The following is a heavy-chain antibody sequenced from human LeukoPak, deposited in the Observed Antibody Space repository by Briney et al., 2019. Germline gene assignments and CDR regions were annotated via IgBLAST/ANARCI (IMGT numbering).Heavy chain of an antibody. CDR3: ARVTGYVIEDNFDY. J-gene: IGHJ4*02. D-gene: IGHD2-15*01. V-gene: IGHV4-59*01. CDR1: GGSISSYY. Sequence: SETLSLTGTVSGGSISSYYWSWIRQPPGKGLEWIGYIYYSGSTNYNPSLKSRVTISVDTSKNQFSLKLRSVTAADTAVYYCARVTGYVIEDNFDYWGQGTLVTVSS. CDR2: IYYSGST.